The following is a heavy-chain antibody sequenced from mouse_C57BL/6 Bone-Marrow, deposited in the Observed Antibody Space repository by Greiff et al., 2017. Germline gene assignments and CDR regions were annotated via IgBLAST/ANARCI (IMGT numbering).Heavy chain of an antibody. V-gene: IGHV1-54*01. Sequence: VQLQQSGAELVRPGTSVKVSCKASGYAFTNYLIEWVKQRPGQGLEWIGVINPGSGGTNYNEKFKGKATLTADKSSSTAYMQLSSLTSEDSAVYFCARDHYYGSRSWFAYWGQGTLGTVSA. J-gene: IGHJ3*01. CDR2: INPGSGGT. CDR1: GYAFTNYL. D-gene: IGHD1-1*01. CDR3: ARDHYYGSRSWFAY.